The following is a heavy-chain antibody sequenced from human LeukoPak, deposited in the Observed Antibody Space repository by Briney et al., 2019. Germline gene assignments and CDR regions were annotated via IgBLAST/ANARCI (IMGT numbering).Heavy chain of an antibody. J-gene: IGHJ4*02. Sequence: SQTLSLTCTVSGASISSGAYYWSWIRRHPGKGLEWIGYIYDSGTTYYNPSLKSRVTISLHTSESQFSLKLSSVTAADTAVYFCARDRTGYFFDDWGQGTLVTVSS. CDR2: IYDSGTT. CDR3: ARDRTGYFFDD. CDR1: GASISSGAYY. V-gene: IGHV4-31*03.